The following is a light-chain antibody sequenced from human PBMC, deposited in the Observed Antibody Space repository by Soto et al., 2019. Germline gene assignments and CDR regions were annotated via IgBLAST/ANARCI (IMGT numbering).Light chain of an antibody. J-gene: IGKJ4*01. CDR1: QGMSTY. CDR2: SAS. Sequence: DIQLTQSPSFLSASVGDTVTITCRASQGMSTYLAWYQQKPGKVPKLLIRSASTLQSGVPPRFSGGGSGTEFTLTISTLQPDDSGIYYCQQLYGSQLAFGCGTNVEIK. CDR3: QQLYGSQLA. V-gene: IGKV1-9*01.